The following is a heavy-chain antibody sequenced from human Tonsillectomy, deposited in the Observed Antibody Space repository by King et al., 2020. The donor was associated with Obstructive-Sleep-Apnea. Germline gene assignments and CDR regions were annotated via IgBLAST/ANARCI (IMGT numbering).Heavy chain of an antibody. CDR1: GFTVSSNY. CDR2: LYTGGDI. J-gene: IGHJ4*02. Sequence: VQLVESGGGLVQPGGSLGLSCVASGFTVSSNYMNWVRQVPGKGLEWVSVLYTGGDIHYADSVRGRFTISRDNSKNTLYLQMNSLRAEETAVYYCAGGDGAYSYYFDSWGQGTLVTVSS. V-gene: IGHV3-66*01. D-gene: IGHD4/OR15-4a*01. CDR3: AGGDGAYSYYFDS.